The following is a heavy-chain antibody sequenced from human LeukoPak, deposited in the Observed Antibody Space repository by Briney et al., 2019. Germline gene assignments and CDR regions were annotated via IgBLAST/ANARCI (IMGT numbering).Heavy chain of an antibody. J-gene: IGHJ3*02. V-gene: IGHV6-1*01. CDR2: TFYRSKWNN. CDR1: GDTVSSKRAA. Sequence: SQTLSLTCAISGDTVSSKRAAWNWIRQSPLRGLEWLGRTFYRSKWNNDYAVSVKGRITIKPDTSKNQFSLQLNSVTPEDTAVYYCVNLRTGTSDVFDIWGQGAMVTVSS. D-gene: IGHD2-8*02. CDR3: VNLRTGTSDVFDI.